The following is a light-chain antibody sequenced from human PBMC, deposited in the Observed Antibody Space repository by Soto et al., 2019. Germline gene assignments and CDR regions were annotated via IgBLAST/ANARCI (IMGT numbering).Light chain of an antibody. Sequence: EIEMTQSPATLSLAPGERVTLSCRASESVNTNLAWYQQKVGQAPRLLIHGASTRATGISARFSGSGSGTEFTLTISGLQSEDFATYYCQQYNNWPVTFGGGTKVDI. V-gene: IGKV3D-15*01. CDR1: ESVNTN. CDR2: GAS. J-gene: IGKJ4*01. CDR3: QQYNNWPVT.